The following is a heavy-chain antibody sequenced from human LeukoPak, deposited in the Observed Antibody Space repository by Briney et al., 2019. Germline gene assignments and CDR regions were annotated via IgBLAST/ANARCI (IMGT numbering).Heavy chain of an antibody. V-gene: IGHV4-59*01. CDR3: ARVQIPSRYSGSPGAFDI. Sequence: PSETLSLTCTVSGGSISSYHWSWIRQPPGKGLEWIGYIYYSGSTNYNPSLKSRVTISVDTSNNQFSLKLSSVTAADTAVYYCARVQIPSRYSGSPGAFDIWGQGTMVTVSS. J-gene: IGHJ3*02. D-gene: IGHD1-26*01. CDR1: GGSISSYH. CDR2: IYYSGST.